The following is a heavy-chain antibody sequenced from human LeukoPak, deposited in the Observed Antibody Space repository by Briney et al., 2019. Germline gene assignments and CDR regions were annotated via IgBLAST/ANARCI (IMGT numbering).Heavy chain of an antibody. CDR1: GYSLTELS. V-gene: IGHV1-24*01. CDR3: ATGRTKWDLLNY. CDR2: LDPADGEM. D-gene: IGHD1-26*01. J-gene: IGHJ4*02. Sequence: ASVKVSCKVSGYSLTELSLHWVRQAPGKGLEWMGGLDPADGEMIYTQMFQGRITMTEDSSTDTAYMEMSSLRSDDTAVYYCATGRTKWDLLNYWGQGSLVTVSS.